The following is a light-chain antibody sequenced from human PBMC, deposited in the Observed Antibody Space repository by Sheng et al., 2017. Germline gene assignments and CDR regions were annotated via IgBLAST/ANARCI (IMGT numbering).Light chain of an antibody. CDR3: AAWDGSLRYYV. CDR1: SSNIGRNT. CDR2: GSY. V-gene: IGLV1-44*01. Sequence: QLVLSQPPSASATPGQRVTISCSGTSSNIGRNTVNWYQHLPGTAPKLLIYGSYQRPSGVPDRFSGSKSGTSASLAISGLQSEDEADYYCAAWDGSLRYYVFGTGTKVTVL. J-gene: IGLJ1*01.